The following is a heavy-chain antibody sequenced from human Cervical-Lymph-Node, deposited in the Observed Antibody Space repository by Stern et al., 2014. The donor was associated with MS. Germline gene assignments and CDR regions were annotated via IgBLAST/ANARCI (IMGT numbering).Heavy chain of an antibody. CDR3: ARTRYSSSWYTFDP. V-gene: IGHV5-51*03. CDR2: IQPGDSET. Sequence: EVHLVESGAEVKKPGESLKISCTGSGYSFTSYYILWVRHVPGKGLEWMGIIQPGDSETRYSPSFQGQVTISADKSINTAYLQWRSLKASDTAMYYCARTRYSSSWYTFDPWGQGTLVTVS. CDR1: GYSFTSYY. D-gene: IGHD6-13*01. J-gene: IGHJ5*02.